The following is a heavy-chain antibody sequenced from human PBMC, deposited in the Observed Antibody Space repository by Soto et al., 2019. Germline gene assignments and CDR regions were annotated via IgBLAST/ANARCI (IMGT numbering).Heavy chain of an antibody. CDR2: IIPIFGTA. CDR1: GGTFRSYS. J-gene: IGHJ6*02. D-gene: IGHD5-12*01. Sequence: QVQLVQSGAEVKKPRSSVKVSCKASGGTFRSYSISWVRQAPGQGLEWMGGIIPIFGTANYAQKFQGRVTITADESTSTAYMELSSLRSEDTAVYYCARDSWLRNYYYYYGMDVWGQGTTVTVSS. V-gene: IGHV1-69*01. CDR3: ARDSWLRNYYYYYGMDV.